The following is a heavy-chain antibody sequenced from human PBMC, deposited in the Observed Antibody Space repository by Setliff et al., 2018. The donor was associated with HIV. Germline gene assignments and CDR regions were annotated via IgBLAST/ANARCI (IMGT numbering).Heavy chain of an antibody. Sequence: SETLSLTCAVSGYSISSGYYWGWIRQPPGKGLEWIGSIYHSGSTYYNPSLKSRVTISVDTSKKQFSLKLSSVTAEDSAVYYCARQLAVADYFDYWGQGTLVTVSS. CDR1: GYSISSGYY. D-gene: IGHD6-19*01. CDR2: IYHSGST. CDR3: ARQLAVADYFDY. J-gene: IGHJ4*02. V-gene: IGHV4-38-2*01.